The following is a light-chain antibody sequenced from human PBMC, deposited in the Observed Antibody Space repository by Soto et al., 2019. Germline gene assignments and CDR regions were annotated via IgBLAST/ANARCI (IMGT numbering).Light chain of an antibody. J-gene: IGKJ5*01. CDR3: QQYGSSQESIT. Sequence: EIVLTQSPGTLSLSPGERATLSCRASQSVSSSYLAWYQQKPGQAPRLLIYGASSRATGIPDRFSGSGSGTDFTLTISRLEPEHFAVYYCQQYGSSQESITFGQGTRLEIK. CDR1: QSVSSSY. V-gene: IGKV3-20*01. CDR2: GAS.